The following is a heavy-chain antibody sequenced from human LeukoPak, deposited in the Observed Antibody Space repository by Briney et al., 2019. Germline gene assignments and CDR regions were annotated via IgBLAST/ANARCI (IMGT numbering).Heavy chain of an antibody. V-gene: IGHV4-59*08. D-gene: IGHD3-3*01. J-gene: IGHJ2*01. CDR1: GGSISSYY. Sequence: PSETLSFTYTVSGGSISSYYWSWIRQPPGKGLEWIGYIYYSGSTNYNPSLKSRVTISVDTSKNQFSLKLSSVTAADTAVYYCARRRYDFWSDTSLRFFDLWGRGAPVTVSS. CDR3: ARRRYDFWSDTSLRFFDL. CDR2: IYYSGST.